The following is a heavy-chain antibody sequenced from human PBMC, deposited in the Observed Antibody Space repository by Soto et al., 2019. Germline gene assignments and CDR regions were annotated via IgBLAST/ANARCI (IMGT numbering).Heavy chain of an antibody. CDR1: GGTFSSYA. Sequence: QVQLVQSGAEVKKPGSSVKVSCKASGGTFSSYAISWVRQAPGQGLEWMGGIIPISGTANYAQKFQGRVTITADESTSPGYVELSSLRSEDTAVYYCARSQGSSTSLEIYYYYYYGMDVWGQGTTVTVSS. V-gene: IGHV1-69*01. CDR3: ARSQGSSTSLEIYYYYYYGMDV. D-gene: IGHD2-2*01. CDR2: IIPISGTA. J-gene: IGHJ6*02.